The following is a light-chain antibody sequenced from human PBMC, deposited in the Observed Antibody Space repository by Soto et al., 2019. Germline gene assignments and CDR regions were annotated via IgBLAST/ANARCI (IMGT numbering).Light chain of an antibody. J-gene: IGKJ2*01. CDR3: QQYNSYSLYT. V-gene: IGKV1-5*03. CDR1: QSISSW. Sequence: DLQMTQSPSTLSASVGDRVTITCRASQSISSWLAWYQQKPGKAPKLLIYKASSLESGVPSRFSGSGSGTECTLTISSLQPDDFATYYRQQYNSYSLYTFGQGNKLEIK. CDR2: KAS.